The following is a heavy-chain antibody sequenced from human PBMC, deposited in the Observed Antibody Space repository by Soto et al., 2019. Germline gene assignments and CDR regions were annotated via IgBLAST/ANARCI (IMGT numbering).Heavy chain of an antibody. V-gene: IGHV3-15*01. CDR2: IRNKTDGGTA. J-gene: IGHJ4*02. Sequence: EVQLVESGGGLVKPGGSLTLSCAASAFTFSNAWMSWVRQAPGKGLEWVGRIRNKTDGGTADYTAPVKGRFIISRDDSKNTVSLQMNSLRTEDTAVYYCTTEGRDWGQGTLVTVSS. CDR3: TTEGRD. CDR1: AFTFSNAW.